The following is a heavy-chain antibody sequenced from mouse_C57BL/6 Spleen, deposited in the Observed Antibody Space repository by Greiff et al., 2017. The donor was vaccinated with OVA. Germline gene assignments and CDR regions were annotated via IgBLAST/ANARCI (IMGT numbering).Heavy chain of an antibody. Sequence: EVMLVESGGDLVKPGGSLKLSCAASGFTFSSYGMSWVRQTPDKRLEWVATISSGGSYTYYPDSVKGRFTISRGNAKNTLYLQMSSLKSEDTAMYYCARQEIYDGPYYAMDYWGQGTSVTVSS. V-gene: IGHV5-6*01. CDR2: ISSGGSYT. CDR3: ARQEIYDGPYYAMDY. J-gene: IGHJ4*01. CDR1: GFTFSSYG. D-gene: IGHD2-3*01.